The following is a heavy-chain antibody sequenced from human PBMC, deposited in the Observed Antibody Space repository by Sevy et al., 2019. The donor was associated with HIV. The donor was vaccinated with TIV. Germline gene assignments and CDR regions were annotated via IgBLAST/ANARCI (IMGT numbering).Heavy chain of an antibody. CDR1: GFSLSTYW. CDR2: IKQDGSVK. J-gene: IGHJ1*01. Sequence: GGSLRLSCAASGFSLSTYWMSWVRQAPGKGLEWGANIKQDGSVKYYVDSVKGRFTISRDNARNFLYLQMNSLRAEDTALYYCVRAIAADGSFWGQGTLVTVSS. CDR3: VRAIAADGSF. V-gene: IGHV3-7*01. D-gene: IGHD6-13*01.